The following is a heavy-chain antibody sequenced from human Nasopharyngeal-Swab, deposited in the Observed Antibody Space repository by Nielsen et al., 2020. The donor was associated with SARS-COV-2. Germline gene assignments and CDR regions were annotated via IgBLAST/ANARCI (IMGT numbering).Heavy chain of an antibody. J-gene: IGHJ4*02. V-gene: IGHV3-13*01. CDR1: GFTFSSND. CDR2: IGAAGGT. Sequence: GESLKISCAASGFTFSSNDMHWVRLPRGKGLEWVSAIGAAGGTYYPDSVKGRFTISRENAKNSLYLQMNSLRAEDTAIYYCARDITNGWYSGIGYWGQGTLVTVSS. CDR3: ARDITNGWYSGIGY. D-gene: IGHD6-19*01.